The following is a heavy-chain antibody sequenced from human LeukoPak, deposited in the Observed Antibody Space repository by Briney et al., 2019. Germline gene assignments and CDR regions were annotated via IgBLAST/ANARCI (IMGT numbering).Heavy chain of an antibody. CDR2: INPNSGGT. CDR1: GYTFTGYY. CDR3: ARSGPTMVRGAPYYYYGMDV. J-gene: IGHJ6*02. Sequence: ASVKVSCKASGYTFTGYYMHWVRQAPGQGLEWMGWINPNSGGTNYAQKFQGWVTMTRDTSISTAYMELSRLRSDDTAVYYCARSGPTMVRGAPYYYYGMDVWGQGTTVTVSS. D-gene: IGHD3-10*01. V-gene: IGHV1-2*04.